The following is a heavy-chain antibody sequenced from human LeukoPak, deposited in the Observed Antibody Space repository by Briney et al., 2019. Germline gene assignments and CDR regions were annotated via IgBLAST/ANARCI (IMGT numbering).Heavy chain of an antibody. Sequence: SETLSLTCAVYGGSFSGYYWSWIRQPPGKGLEWIGEINHSGSTNYNPSLKSRVTISVDTSKNQFSLKLSSVTAADTAVYYCARDRLRANYYYYYGMDVWGQGTTVTVSS. CDR3: ARDRLRANYYYYYGMDV. CDR2: INHSGST. D-gene: IGHD3-10*01. J-gene: IGHJ6*02. V-gene: IGHV4-34*01. CDR1: GGSFSGYY.